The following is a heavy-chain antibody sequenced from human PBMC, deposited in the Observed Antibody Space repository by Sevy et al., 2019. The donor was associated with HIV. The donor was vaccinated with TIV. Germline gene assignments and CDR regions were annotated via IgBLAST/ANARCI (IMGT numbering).Heavy chain of an antibody. CDR2: IRSKSNSHAT. Sequence: ASVKVSCAASGFTFSGSAIHWVRQASGKGLEWVGRIRSKSNSHATAYAASVKGRFTISRDDSKNTAYLQMNSLKTEDTAVYYCTRHRLSMVRGIIMAHYFDYWGPGTLVTVSS. CDR1: GFTFSGSA. D-gene: IGHD3-10*01. V-gene: IGHV3-73*01. CDR3: TRHRLSMVRGIIMAHYFDY. J-gene: IGHJ4*02.